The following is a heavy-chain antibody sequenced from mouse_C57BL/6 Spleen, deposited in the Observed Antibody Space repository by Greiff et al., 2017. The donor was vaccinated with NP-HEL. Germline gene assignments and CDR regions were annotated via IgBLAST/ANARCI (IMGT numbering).Heavy chain of an antibody. D-gene: IGHD1-2*01. CDR1: GYSITSGYG. V-gene: IGHV3-2*02. Sequence: EVQLQQSGPGLVKPSQSLSLTCTVTGYSITSGYGWNWIRQFPGNKLKWMGYISYSGSTNYNPSLKSRISITRDTSKNQFVLQLNSVTTEDTATYYCARTARIKYWGQGTTLTVSS. CDR2: ISYSGST. CDR3: ARTARIKY. J-gene: IGHJ2*01.